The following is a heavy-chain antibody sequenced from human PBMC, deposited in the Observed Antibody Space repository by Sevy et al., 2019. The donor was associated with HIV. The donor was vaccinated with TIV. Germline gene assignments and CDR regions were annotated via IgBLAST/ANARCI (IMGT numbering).Heavy chain of an antibody. CDR2: IHSSGST. CDR1: GGFISSYY. J-gene: IGHJ6*02. V-gene: IGHV4-4*07. CDR3: ARALRGGTTKTHYYYYGMDV. Sequence: SETLSLTCTVSGGFISSYYWSWIRQPAGKGLEWIGRIHSSGSTNYNPSLKSRVTMSVASSKNQFSLKLSSVTAADTAVYYCARALRGGTTKTHYYYYGMDVWGQGSTVTVSS. D-gene: IGHD1-1*01.